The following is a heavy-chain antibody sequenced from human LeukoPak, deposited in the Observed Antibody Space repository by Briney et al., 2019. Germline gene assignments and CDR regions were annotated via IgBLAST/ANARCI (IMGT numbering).Heavy chain of an antibody. D-gene: IGHD6-19*01. CDR3: ARDLSRIAVAGALFGY. Sequence: ASVKVSCKASGYTFTSYAMHWVRQAPGQRLEWMGWINAGNGNTKYSQKFQGRVTITRDTSASTAYMELSSLRSEDTAVYYCARDLSRIAVAGALFGYWGQGTLVTVSS. J-gene: IGHJ4*02. CDR2: INAGNGNT. V-gene: IGHV1-3*01. CDR1: GYTFTSYA.